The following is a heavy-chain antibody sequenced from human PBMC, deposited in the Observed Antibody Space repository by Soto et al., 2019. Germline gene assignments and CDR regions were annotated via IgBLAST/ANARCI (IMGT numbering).Heavy chain of an antibody. D-gene: IGHD3-10*01. Sequence: SETLSLTCTVSGGSISSSSHYWGWIRQPPGKGLEWIGSIYYSGSTYYNPSLKSRVTISVDTSKNQFSLKLSSVTAADTAVYYCARRLMVRGVINWFDPWGQGTLVTVSS. CDR1: GGSISSSSHY. J-gene: IGHJ5*02. CDR2: IYYSGST. V-gene: IGHV4-39*01. CDR3: ARRLMVRGVINWFDP.